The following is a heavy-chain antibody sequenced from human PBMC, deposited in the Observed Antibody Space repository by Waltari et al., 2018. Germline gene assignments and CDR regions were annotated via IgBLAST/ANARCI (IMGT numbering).Heavy chain of an antibody. Sequence: QVQLVQSGAEVKKPGASVKVSCKVSGYTLTELSMHWVRQAPGKGLEWMGGFGPEDGETSYAQKFQGRVTMTEDTSTDTAYMELSSLRSEDTAVYYCATDWGLYSGSYARPWFDPWGQGTLVTVSS. CDR2: FGPEDGET. CDR1: GYTLTELS. V-gene: IGHV1-24*01. CDR3: ATDWGLYSGSYARPWFDP. J-gene: IGHJ5*02. D-gene: IGHD1-26*01.